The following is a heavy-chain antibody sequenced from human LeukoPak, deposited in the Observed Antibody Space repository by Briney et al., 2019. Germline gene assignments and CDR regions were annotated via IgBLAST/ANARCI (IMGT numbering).Heavy chain of an antibody. J-gene: IGHJ4*02. D-gene: IGHD6-13*01. CDR1: GFSLTTSGVG. V-gene: IGHV2-5*02. Sequence: VSGPTLVKPTQTLTLTCTFSGFSLTTSGVGVGWIRQPPGKALEWLALIYWDDDRRYSPSLRSRLTITQDTSKNQVVLTMTNMDPVDTATYYCARRRGGSWYDYWGQGTPVTVSS. CDR2: IYWDDDR. CDR3: ARRRGGSWYDY.